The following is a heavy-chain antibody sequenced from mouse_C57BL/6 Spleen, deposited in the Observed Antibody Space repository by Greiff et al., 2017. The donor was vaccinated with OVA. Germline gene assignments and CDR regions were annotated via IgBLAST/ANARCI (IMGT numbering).Heavy chain of an antibody. Sequence: VQLQQSGPELVKPGASVKISCKASGYAFSSSWMNWVKQRPGTGLEWIGRIYPGDGDTNYNGKFKGKATLTADKSSSTAYMQLSSLTSEDSAVYFCARELGAWFAYWGQGTLVTVSA. J-gene: IGHJ3*01. CDR3: ARELGAWFAY. CDR1: GYAFSSSW. V-gene: IGHV1-82*01. CDR2: IYPGDGDT. D-gene: IGHD4-1*01.